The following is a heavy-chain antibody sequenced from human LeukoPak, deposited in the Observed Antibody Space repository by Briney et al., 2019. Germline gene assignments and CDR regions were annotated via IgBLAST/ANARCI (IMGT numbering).Heavy chain of an antibody. D-gene: IGHD4-23*01. J-gene: IGHJ3*02. CDR2: VLGSGVPT. CDR1: GITFNKYG. Sequence: GGSLRLSCAASGITFNKYGMSWVRQAPGKGLEWVATVLGSGVPTYYAGSVQGRFTISRDNSKNTLYLQMNSLRAEDTAKYYCAKDPNSDYIGTFDIWGQGTMVIVS. V-gene: IGHV3-23*01. CDR3: AKDPNSDYIGTFDI.